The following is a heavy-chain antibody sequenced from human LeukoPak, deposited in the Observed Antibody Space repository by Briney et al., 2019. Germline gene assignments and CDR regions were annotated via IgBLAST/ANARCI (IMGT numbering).Heavy chain of an antibody. Sequence: PSETLSLTCTVSGGSISSSSYYWGWIRQTPVKGLEWIGHIYYSGSTYYNPSLKSRVTISVDTSKNQFSLKLSSVTAADTAVYYCARHLVASVRPGYYFDYWGQGTLVTVSS. CDR3: ARHLVASVRPGYYFDY. V-gene: IGHV4-39*01. CDR2: IYYSGST. D-gene: IGHD2-15*01. CDR1: GGSISSSSYY. J-gene: IGHJ4*02.